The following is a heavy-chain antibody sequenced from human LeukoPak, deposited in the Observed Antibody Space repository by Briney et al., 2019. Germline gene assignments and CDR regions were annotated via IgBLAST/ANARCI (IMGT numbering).Heavy chain of an antibody. V-gene: IGHV3-30-3*01. CDR2: ISYDGSNK. J-gene: IGHJ4*02. CDR1: GFTFSSYA. D-gene: IGHD7-27*01. CDR3: ARVYWGLGTFDY. Sequence: GGSLRLSCAASGFTFSSYAMHWVRQAPGKGLEWVAVISYDGSNKYYADSVKGRFTISRDNSKNTLYLQMNSLRAEDTAVYYCARVYWGLGTFDYWGQGTLVTVSS.